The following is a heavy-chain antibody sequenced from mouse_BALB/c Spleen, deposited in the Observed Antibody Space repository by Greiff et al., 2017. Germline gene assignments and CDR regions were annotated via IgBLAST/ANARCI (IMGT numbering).Heavy chain of an antibody. CDR3: ARRRYDSGDYYAMDY. CDR2: ISSGGSYT. Sequence: EVMLVESGGDLVKPGGSLKLSCAASGFTFSSYGMSWVRQTPDKRLEWVATISSGGSYTYYPDSVKGRFTISRDNAKNTLYLQMSSLKSEDTAMYYWARRRYDSGDYYAMDYWGQGTSVTVSS. CDR1: GFTFSSYG. V-gene: IGHV5-6*02. D-gene: IGHD2-14*01. J-gene: IGHJ4*01.